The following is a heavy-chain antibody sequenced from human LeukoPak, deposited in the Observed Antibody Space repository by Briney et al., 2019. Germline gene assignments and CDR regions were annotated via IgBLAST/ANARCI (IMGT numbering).Heavy chain of an antibody. CDR2: INPNSGGT. CDR3: ARDQRVYYDFDY. J-gene: IGHJ4*02. V-gene: IGHV1-2*02. D-gene: IGHD3-3*01. Sequence: ASVTVSFKASAYTFTDSYMHWVRQAPGQGLEWMGWINPNSGGTKYAQKVQGRVTMTRDTSISTAYMELSRLRSDDTAVYFCARDQRVYYDFDYWGQGTLVTVSS. CDR1: AYTFTDSY.